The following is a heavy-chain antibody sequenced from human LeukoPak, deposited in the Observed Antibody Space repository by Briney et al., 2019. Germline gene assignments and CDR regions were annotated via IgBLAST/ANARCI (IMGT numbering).Heavy chain of an antibody. V-gene: IGHV1-18*01. Sequence: ASVKVSCKPSGYTFSSYGISWVRQAPGQGLEWMGWISVYSGNTNYAQRLQGRVTMTTDTSTSTAYMELRSLRSDDTAVYYCARDANGVLGDYWGQGTLVTVSS. CDR2: ISVYSGNT. CDR1: GYTFSSYG. J-gene: IGHJ4*02. D-gene: IGHD2-8*01. CDR3: ARDANGVLGDY.